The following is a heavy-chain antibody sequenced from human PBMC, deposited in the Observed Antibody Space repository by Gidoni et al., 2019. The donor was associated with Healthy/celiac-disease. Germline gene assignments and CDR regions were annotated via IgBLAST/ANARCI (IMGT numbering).Heavy chain of an antibody. Sequence: QVQLQESGPGLVKPSQTLSLTCAVSGCSISSGGSSWSWLRQPPGKGLAWIGYLYYSGSTYYNPSLKSRVTISVDTSKNQFSLKLSSVTAADTAVYYCATSACSGGSCYLGGYFDYWGQGTLVTVSS. CDR3: ATSACSGGSCYLGGYFDY. D-gene: IGHD2-15*01. CDR2: LYYSGST. V-gene: IGHV4-30-4*07. CDR1: GCSISSGGSS. J-gene: IGHJ4*02.